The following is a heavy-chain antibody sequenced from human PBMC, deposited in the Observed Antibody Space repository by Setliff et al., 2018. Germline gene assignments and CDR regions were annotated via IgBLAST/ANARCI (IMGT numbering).Heavy chain of an antibody. V-gene: IGHV4-61*09. CDR3: ARSNMGNYYDSGRYYYYYYMDV. J-gene: IGHJ6*03. CDR1: GGSMSADYY. Sequence: PSETLSLTCTVSGGSMSADYYWSWIRQPAGKGLEWIGHVHTDGSTNYNPSLKSRVIISVDTSKNQFSVKLSSVTAAGTAVYYCARSNMGNYYDSGRYYYYYYMDVWGKGTTVTVSS. CDR2: VHTDGST. D-gene: IGHD3-10*01.